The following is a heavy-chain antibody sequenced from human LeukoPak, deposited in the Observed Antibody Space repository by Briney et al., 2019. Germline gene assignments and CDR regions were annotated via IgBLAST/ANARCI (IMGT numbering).Heavy chain of an antibody. CDR3: AGGDYGDEPDFDY. V-gene: IGHV1-8*01. CDR1: GYTFTSYD. CDR2: MNPNSGNT. J-gene: IGHJ4*02. Sequence: ASVKVSCKASGYTFTSYDINWVRQATGQGLEWMGWMNPNSGNTGHAQKFQGRVTMTRNTSISTAYMELSSLRSEDTAVYYCAGGDYGDEPDFDYWGQGTLVTVSS. D-gene: IGHD4-17*01.